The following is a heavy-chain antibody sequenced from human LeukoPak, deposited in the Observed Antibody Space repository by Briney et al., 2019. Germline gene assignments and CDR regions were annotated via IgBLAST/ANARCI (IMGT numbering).Heavy chain of an antibody. D-gene: IGHD1-20*01. J-gene: IGHJ5*02. V-gene: IGHV1-69-2*01. CDR2: VDPEDGET. CDR1: GYTFTDYY. CDR3: ATGDGITGPNNWFDP. Sequence: ASVKVSCKVSGYTFTDYYIHWVQQAPGKGLEWMGLVDPEDGETIYAEKFQGRVTITADTSTDTAYMGLSSLRSEDTAVYYCATGDGITGPNNWFDPWGQGTLVTVSS.